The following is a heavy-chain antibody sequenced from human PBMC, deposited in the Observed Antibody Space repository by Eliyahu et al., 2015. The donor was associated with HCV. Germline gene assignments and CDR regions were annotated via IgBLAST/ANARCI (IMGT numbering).Heavy chain of an antibody. D-gene: IGHD1-1*01. CDR3: STEVRKTGIRASEF. CDR2: IDSDGRRT. J-gene: IGHJ4*02. CDR1: GFTFRNYW. Sequence: EVQLVESGGGLVHPGESLXLXCAASGFTFRNYWMHWVRXVPGKGLVWVSRIDSDGRRTWHADSVKGRFTISRDNAKNTLYMEMNNLRDEDTGYYYCSTEVRKTGIRASEFWGQGTLVIVSS. V-gene: IGHV3-74*01.